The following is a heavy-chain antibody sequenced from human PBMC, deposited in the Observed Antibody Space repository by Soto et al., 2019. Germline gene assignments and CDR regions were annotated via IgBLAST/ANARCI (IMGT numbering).Heavy chain of an antibody. Sequence: GGSLRLSCAASGFTFSSHSMNWVRQAPGKGLEWVSSISSSSSYIYYADSVKGRFTISRDNAKNSLYLQMNSLRAEDTAVYYCARFHSSGYYYPFDYWGQGTLVTVSS. D-gene: IGHD3-22*01. CDR1: GFTFSSHS. V-gene: IGHV3-21*01. CDR3: ARFHSSGYYYPFDY. CDR2: ISSSSSYI. J-gene: IGHJ4*02.